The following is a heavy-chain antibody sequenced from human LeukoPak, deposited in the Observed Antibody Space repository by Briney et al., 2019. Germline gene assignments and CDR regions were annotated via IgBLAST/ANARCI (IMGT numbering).Heavy chain of an antibody. CDR2: INPSGGST. V-gene: IGHV1-46*01. Sequence: ASVKVSCKASGYTFTSYYMHWVRQAPGQGLEWMGIINPSGGSTSYAQKFQGRVTMTRDTSTSTVYMELSSLRSEDTAVYYCARDRRSYYDFWSGYLDYWGQGTLVTVSS. D-gene: IGHD3-3*01. CDR3: ARDRRSYYDFWSGYLDY. J-gene: IGHJ4*02. CDR1: GYTFTSYY.